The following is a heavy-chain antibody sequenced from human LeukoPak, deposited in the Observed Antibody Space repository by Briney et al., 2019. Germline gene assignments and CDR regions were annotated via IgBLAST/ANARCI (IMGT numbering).Heavy chain of an antibody. CDR2: INHSGST. Sequence: SETLSLTCAVYGGSLSGYYWSWIRQPPGKGLEWIGEINHSGSTNYNPSLKSRVTISVDTSKNQFSLKLSSVTAADTAVYYCARLTATPAFDIWGQGTMVTVSS. D-gene: IGHD3-16*01. J-gene: IGHJ3*02. CDR3: ARLTATPAFDI. CDR1: GGSLSGYY. V-gene: IGHV4-34*01.